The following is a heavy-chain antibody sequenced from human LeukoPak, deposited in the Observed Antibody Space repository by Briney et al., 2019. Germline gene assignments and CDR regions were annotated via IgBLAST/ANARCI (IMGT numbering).Heavy chain of an antibody. V-gene: IGHV3-23*01. CDR1: GFIFSSYA. J-gene: IGHJ4*02. CDR2: ISGSGGST. CDR3: AKSAMIVVVIRVGFDY. D-gene: IGHD3-22*01. Sequence: GGSLRLSCAASGFIFSSYAMSWVRQAPGKGLEWVSAISGSGGSTYYADSVKGRFTISRDNSKNTLYLQMNSLRAEDTAVYYCAKSAMIVVVIRVGFDYWGQGTLVTVSS.